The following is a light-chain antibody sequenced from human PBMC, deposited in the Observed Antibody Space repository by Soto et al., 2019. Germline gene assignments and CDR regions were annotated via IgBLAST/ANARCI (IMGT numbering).Light chain of an antibody. J-gene: IGLJ2*01. V-gene: IGLV1-40*01. CDR2: GNS. CDR3: QAYDSSLSASV. CDR1: SSNIGAGYD. Sequence: QSVLTQPPSVSGAPGQRVTISCTGSSSNIGAGYDVHWYQQLPGTAPKLLIYGNSNRPSGVPDRFSGSKSGTSASLAITGRHAEDEADDYCQAYDSSLSASVFGGGTKLTVL.